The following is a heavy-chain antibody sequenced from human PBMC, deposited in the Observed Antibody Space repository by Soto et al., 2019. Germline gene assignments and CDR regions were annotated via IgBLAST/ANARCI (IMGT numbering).Heavy chain of an antibody. J-gene: IGHJ3*02. D-gene: IGHD6-13*01. CDR3: AKDLWAGSSWYATYDAFDI. Sequence: ASVKVSCKASGYTFPSYDINWVRQATGQGLEWMGWMNPNSGNTGYAQKFQGRVTMTRNTSISTAYMELNSLRAEDTAVYYYAKDLWAGSSWYATYDAFDIWGQGTMVTVSS. CDR1: GYTFPSYD. V-gene: IGHV1-8*01. CDR2: MNPNSGNT.